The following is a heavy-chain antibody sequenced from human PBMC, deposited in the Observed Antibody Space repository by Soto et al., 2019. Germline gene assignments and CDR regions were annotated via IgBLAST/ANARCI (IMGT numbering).Heavy chain of an antibody. CDR1: GGTFSSYA. D-gene: IGHD6-13*01. Sequence: GASVKVSCKASGGTFSSYAISWLRQAPGQGLEWMGGIIPIFGTANYAQKFQGRVTIAADKSTGTAYMELSSLRSEDTAVYYCARAAQMYSSREAVDYWGQGTLVTVSS. V-gene: IGHV1-69*06. CDR3: ARAAQMYSSREAVDY. J-gene: IGHJ4*02. CDR2: IIPIFGTA.